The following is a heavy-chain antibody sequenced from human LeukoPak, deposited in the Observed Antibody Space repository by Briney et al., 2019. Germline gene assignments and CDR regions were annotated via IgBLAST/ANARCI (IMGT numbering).Heavy chain of an antibody. V-gene: IGHV4-59*08. CDR3: ARHVGSSTKFDY. CDR2: IYYSGST. J-gene: IGHJ4*02. D-gene: IGHD6-13*01. CDR1: GGSISSYY. Sequence: SETLSLTCTVSGGSISSYYWSWIRRPPGKGLKWIGYIYYSGSTNYNPSLKSRVTISVDTSKNQFSLKLSSVTAADTAVYYCARHVGSSTKFDYWGQGTLVTVSS.